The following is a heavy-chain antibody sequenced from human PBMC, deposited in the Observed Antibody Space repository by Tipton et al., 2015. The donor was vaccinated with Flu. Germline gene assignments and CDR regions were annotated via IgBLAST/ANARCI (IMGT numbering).Heavy chain of an antibody. J-gene: IGHJ4*02. V-gene: IGHV3-30*04. D-gene: IGHD6-19*01. CDR3: AREGYISGWDASYFFDY. CDR1: GLSFNTYS. CDR2: VSFDGSNK. Sequence: SLRLSCAASGLSFNTYSMHWVRQAPGKGLEWVAVVSFDGSNKFYAPSVKGRFTISRDNDKNTLYLQMNSVSAEDTAVYFCAREGYISGWDASYFFDYWGQGTLVTVSS.